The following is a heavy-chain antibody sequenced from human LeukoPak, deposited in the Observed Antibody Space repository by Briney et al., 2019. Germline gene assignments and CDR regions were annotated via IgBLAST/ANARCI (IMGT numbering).Heavy chain of an antibody. V-gene: IGHV3-23*01. CDR1: GIMFSDYS. D-gene: IGHD2-2*01. CDR2: ISGSGTHT. Sequence: PGGSLRLSCAASGIMFSDYSMSWVRQAPGKGLEWVSIISGSGTHTYYAASVTGRFTLSRDNSKNTLFLRMNSLRVEDTAVYFCAKMYHMHISYYYGMDVWGHGTAVTVSS. J-gene: IGHJ6*02. CDR3: AKMYHMHISYYYGMDV.